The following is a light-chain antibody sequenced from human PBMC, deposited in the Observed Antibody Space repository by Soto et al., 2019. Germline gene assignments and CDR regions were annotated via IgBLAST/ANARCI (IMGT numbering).Light chain of an antibody. CDR2: KDS. V-gene: IGLV3-27*01. J-gene: IGLJ1*01. Sequence: SYELTQPSSVSVSPGQTARITCSGDVLAKKYARWFQQKPGQAPVLVIYKDSERPSGITERFSGSSSGTTVTLTISGAQVEDEADYYCYSADVFGTGTKVTVL. CDR3: YSADV. CDR1: VLAKKY.